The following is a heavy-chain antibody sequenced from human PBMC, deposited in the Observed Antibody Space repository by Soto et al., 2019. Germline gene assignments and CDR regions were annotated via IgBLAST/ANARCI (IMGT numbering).Heavy chain of an antibody. V-gene: IGHV4-4*07. D-gene: IGHD6-19*01. CDR3: AREFEHWLHSWWFDP. Sequence: QVQLQESGPGLVKPSETLSLTCTVSGGSISSYYWSWIRQPAGKGLEWIGRIYTSGSTNYTPSLKSRVTMSVETSKNQFALKLGSVTAADTAVYYCAREFEHWLHSWWFDPCGQGTLVTVSS. CDR2: IYTSGST. CDR1: GGSISSYY. J-gene: IGHJ5*02.